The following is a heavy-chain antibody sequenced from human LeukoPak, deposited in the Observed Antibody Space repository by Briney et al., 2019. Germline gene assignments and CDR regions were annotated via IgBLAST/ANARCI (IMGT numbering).Heavy chain of an antibody. V-gene: IGHV5-51*01. CDR1: GYSFTSYW. CDR2: IYPGDSDT. CDR3: ARHFLPDYYYYGMDV. J-gene: IGHJ6*02. D-gene: IGHD2-2*01. Sequence: GESLQISCKGSGYSFTSYWIGWVRQLPGKGLEWMGIIYPGDSDTRYSPSFQGQVTISADKSISTAYLQWSSLKASDTAMYYCARHFLPDYYYYGMDVWGQGTTVTVSS.